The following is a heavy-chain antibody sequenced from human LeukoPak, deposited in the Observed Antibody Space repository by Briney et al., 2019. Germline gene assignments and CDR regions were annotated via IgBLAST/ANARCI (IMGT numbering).Heavy chain of an antibody. CDR3: ARDGLPYCTSTSCYHSDS. J-gene: IGHJ4*02. D-gene: IGHD2-2*01. V-gene: IGHV3-30-3*01. CDR2: ISNDGTNS. CDR1: GFTFRDYT. Sequence: GGSLRLSCVASGFTFRDYTMNWVRQAPGKGLEWVAVISNDGTNSHYGDSVQGRFTISRDNSNNTLFLQLNNLRPDDTAVYYCARDGLPYCTSTSCYHSDSWGQGTLVTVSS.